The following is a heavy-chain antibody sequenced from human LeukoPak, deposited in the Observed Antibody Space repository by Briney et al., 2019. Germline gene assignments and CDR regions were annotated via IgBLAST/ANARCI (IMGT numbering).Heavy chain of an antibody. CDR2: ISGSGGST. J-gene: IGHJ4*02. CDR1: GFTFSSYA. CDR3: AKDRQVVVPAAIEFGY. D-gene: IGHD2-2*01. Sequence: GGSLRLSCAASGFTFSSYAVSWVRQAPGKGLEWVSAISGSGGSTYYADSVKGRFTISRDNSKNTLYLQMNSLRAEDTAVYYCAKDRQVVVPAAIEFGYWGQGTLVTVSS. V-gene: IGHV3-23*01.